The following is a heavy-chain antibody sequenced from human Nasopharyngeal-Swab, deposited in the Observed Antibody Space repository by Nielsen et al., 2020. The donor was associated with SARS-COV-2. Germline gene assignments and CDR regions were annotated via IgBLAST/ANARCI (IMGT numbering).Heavy chain of an antibody. CDR2: INSDGSST. J-gene: IGHJ6*02. Sequence: GSLRLSCAASGFTFSSYWMHWVRQAPGKGLVWVSRINSDGSSTSYADSVKGRFTISRDNAKNTLYLQMNSLRAEDTAVYYCARAGDYLKSYYYYGMDVWGQGTTVTVSS. D-gene: IGHD7-27*01. CDR1: GFTFSSYW. CDR3: ARAGDYLKSYYYYGMDV. V-gene: IGHV3-74*01.